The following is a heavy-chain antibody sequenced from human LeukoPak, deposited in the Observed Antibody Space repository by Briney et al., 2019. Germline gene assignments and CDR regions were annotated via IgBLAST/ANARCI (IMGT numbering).Heavy chain of an antibody. J-gene: IGHJ5*02. V-gene: IGHV3-30*02. CDR2: IRFDGSKE. Sequence: GGSLRLSCVASGFIFTTYGMHWVRQAPGRGLEWVAFIRFDGSKEDYGDSVKGRFTISRDNSKNTLYLQMNSLRLEDTAVYYCARVGIAAAAPWFDPWGQGTLVTV. CDR1: GFIFTTYG. D-gene: IGHD6-13*01. CDR3: ARVGIAAAAPWFDP.